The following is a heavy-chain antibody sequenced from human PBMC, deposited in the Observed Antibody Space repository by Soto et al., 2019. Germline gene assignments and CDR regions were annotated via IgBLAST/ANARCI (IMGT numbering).Heavy chain of an antibody. V-gene: IGHV1-8*01. D-gene: IGHD3-10*01. CDR2: MNPNSGNT. J-gene: IGHJ6*03. CDR3: AVTMVRAHYYYMNV. Sequence: QVQLVQSGAEVKKPGASVKVSCKASGYTFTSYDINWVRQATGQGLEWMGWMNPNSGNTGYAQKFKGRVTMTRNTSISTAYMELSSLRSEDTAVYYCAVTMVRAHYYYMNVWGKGTTVTDTS. CDR1: GYTFTSYD.